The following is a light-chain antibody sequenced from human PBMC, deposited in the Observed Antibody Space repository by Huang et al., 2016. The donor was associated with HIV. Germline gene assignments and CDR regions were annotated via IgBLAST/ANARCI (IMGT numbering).Light chain of an antibody. CDR3: QQRRSWPLT. Sequence: EIMLTQSPVTLSMSPGQRATLSCRASQNINTDLAWYQQKPGQAPRLLSSDASNRATGSLARFSGSGSGTDFTLTSSSLEPEDFVVYFGQQRRSWPLTSGGGTMIEIK. CDR1: QNINTD. V-gene: IGKV3-11*01. CDR2: DAS. J-gene: IGKJ4*01.